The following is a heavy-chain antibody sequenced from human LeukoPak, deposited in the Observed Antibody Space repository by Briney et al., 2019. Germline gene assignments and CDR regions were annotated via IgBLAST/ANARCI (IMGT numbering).Heavy chain of an antibody. J-gene: IGHJ4*02. CDR2: IYHGGST. Sequence: PSGTLSLTCAVSGGSISTTDWWTWVRQPPGKGLEWIGEIYHGGSTHYNPSPKSRVTISVDKSKNQFSLKLSSVTAADTAVYYCARVHCDDTSCFYFDYWGQGTLVTVSS. V-gene: IGHV4-4*02. CDR3: ARVHCDDTSCFYFDY. D-gene: IGHD2-2*01. CDR1: GGSISTTDW.